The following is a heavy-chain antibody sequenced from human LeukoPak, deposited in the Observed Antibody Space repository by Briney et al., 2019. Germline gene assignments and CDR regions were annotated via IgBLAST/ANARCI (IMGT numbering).Heavy chain of an antibody. CDR3: ARDLGQYYDTSDNWFDP. CDR2: ISGSGGST. CDR1: GCTFSSYG. Sequence: QPAGSLRLSCAASGCTFSSYGMSWVRQPPGKGLEWVSAISGSGGSTYYADSVKGRFTISRDNAKNTLNLQMNSLRAEDTAVYYCARDLGQYYDTSDNWFDPWGQGTLVTVSS. V-gene: IGHV3-23*01. D-gene: IGHD3-22*01. J-gene: IGHJ5*02.